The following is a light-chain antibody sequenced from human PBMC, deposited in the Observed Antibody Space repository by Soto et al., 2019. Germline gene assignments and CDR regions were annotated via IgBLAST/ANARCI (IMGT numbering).Light chain of an antibody. CDR1: SSNIGAGYD. Sequence: QSVLAQPPSVSGAPGQRVTISCTGSSSNIGAGYDVHWYQQHPGKAPKLMIYEGSKRPSGVSNRFSGSKSGNTASLTISGLQAEDEADYYRCSYAGSSTYVFGTGTKVTVL. CDR3: CSYAGSSTYV. V-gene: IGLV2-23*01. CDR2: EGS. J-gene: IGLJ1*01.